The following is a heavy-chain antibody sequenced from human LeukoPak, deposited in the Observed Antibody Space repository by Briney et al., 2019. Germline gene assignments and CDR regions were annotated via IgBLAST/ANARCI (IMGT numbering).Heavy chain of an antibody. CDR1: GFTFSSYA. CDR2: IRYDGSNK. Sequence: GGSMRLSCAASGFTFSSYAMHWVRRAPSKGLGWVAFIRYDGSNKYYGDSVKGRFSISRDNSKNTLYLQMNSLRAEDTAVYNCAKDRPTMRVVGDNFVTWGQGDLVTVSS. V-gene: IGHV3-30*02. D-gene: IGHD3-22*01. J-gene: IGHJ4*02. CDR3: AKDRPTMRVVGDNFVT.